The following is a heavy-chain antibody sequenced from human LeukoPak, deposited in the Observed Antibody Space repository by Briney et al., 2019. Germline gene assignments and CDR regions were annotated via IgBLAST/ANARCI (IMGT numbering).Heavy chain of an antibody. J-gene: IGHJ3*02. V-gene: IGHV4-38-2*02. Sequence: SETLSLTCAVSGYSISSGYYWGWIRQPPGKGLEWIGSIYHSGSTYYNPSLKSRVTISVDTSKNQFSLKLSSVTAADTAVHYCARDIPAGIAVAGDAFDIWGQGTMVTVSS. CDR3: ARDIPAGIAVAGDAFDI. CDR2: IYHSGST. D-gene: IGHD6-19*01. CDR1: GYSISSGYY.